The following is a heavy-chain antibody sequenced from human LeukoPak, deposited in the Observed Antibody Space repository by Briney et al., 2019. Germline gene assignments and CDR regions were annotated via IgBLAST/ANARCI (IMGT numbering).Heavy chain of an antibody. D-gene: IGHD5-18*01. CDR3: ARGAPSIKRGYSYGYDY. Sequence: PSETLSLTCTVSGGSISSSSYYWGWIRQPPGKGLEWIGSIYYSGSTYYNPSLKSRVTISVDTSKNQFSLKLSSVTAADTAVYYCARGAPSIKRGYSYGYDYWGQGTLVTVSS. CDR1: GGSISSSSYY. CDR2: IYYSGST. J-gene: IGHJ4*02. V-gene: IGHV4-39*07.